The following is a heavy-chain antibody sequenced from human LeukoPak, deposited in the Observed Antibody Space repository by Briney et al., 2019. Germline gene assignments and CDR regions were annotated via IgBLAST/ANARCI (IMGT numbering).Heavy chain of an antibody. CDR3: ARTPGDYGDYAFDC. D-gene: IGHD4-17*01. CDR2: IYYSGNT. V-gene: IGHV4-59*08. CDR1: GGPMSNYY. Sequence: PSETLSLTCTVSGGPMSNYYWSWIRQPPGKAVEWIGHIYYSGNTYYSPSLQSRVAISVDTSKNQFSLRLSSVTAADTAVYYCARTPGDYGDYAFDCWGQGTLVTVSS. J-gene: IGHJ4*02.